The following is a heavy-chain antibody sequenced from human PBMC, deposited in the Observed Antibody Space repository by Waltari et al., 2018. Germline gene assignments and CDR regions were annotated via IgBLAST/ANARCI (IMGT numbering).Heavy chain of an antibody. Sequence: QVQLQESGPGLVKPSETLSLTCAVSGDSITSASYWGWIRQPPGKGLEWIGYVYHFGRSSYNPSLKSRFTMSVDTSKRQFSLNLSSVTAADTAVYYCARHESAHYGGFDSWGRGTLVTVSA. CDR1: GDSITSASY. D-gene: IGHD4-17*01. J-gene: IGHJ4*02. CDR3: ARHESAHYGGFDS. CDR2: VYHFGRS. V-gene: IGHV4-38-2*01.